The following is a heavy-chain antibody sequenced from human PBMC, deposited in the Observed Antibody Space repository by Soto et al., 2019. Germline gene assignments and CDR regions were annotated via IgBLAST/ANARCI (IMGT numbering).Heavy chain of an antibody. CDR2: ISAYNGNT. Sequence: QVQLVQSGAEVKKPGASVKVSCKASGYTFTSYGIIWVRQAPGQGLEWMGWISAYNGNTNYAQKLQGRVTMTTDTSTSTANRELRSLRSDDTAVYYCARESSSSCLEYWGQGTLVTVSS. J-gene: IGHJ4*02. CDR3: ARESSSSCLEY. V-gene: IGHV1-18*01. CDR1: GYTFTSYG. D-gene: IGHD6-13*01.